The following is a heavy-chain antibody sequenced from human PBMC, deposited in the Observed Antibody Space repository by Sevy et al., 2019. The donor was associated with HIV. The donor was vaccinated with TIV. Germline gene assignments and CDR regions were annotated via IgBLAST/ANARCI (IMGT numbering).Heavy chain of an antibody. CDR1: GGSISTDGYS. D-gene: IGHD2-2*01. J-gene: IGHJ4*02. CDR2: VYHTGST. Sequence: SETLSLTCDISGGSISTDGYSWSWIRQPPGKGLEWIAYVYHTGSTYYNPSLKSRVTISVDRSKNQFSLKLSSVTAADTAVYYCARGDRDYARFDYWGQGTLVTVSS. V-gene: IGHV4-30-2*01. CDR3: ARGDRDYARFDY.